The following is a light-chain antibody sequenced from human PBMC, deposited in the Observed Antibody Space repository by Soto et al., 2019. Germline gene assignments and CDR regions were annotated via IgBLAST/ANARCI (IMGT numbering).Light chain of an antibody. V-gene: IGLV1-44*01. J-gene: IGLJ2*01. CDR1: TSNIGTNT. Sequence: QSVLTQAPSASENPGQTIIISCSGGTSNIGTNTVNWYQQLPGTAPKLVIFSNDRRPSGVPDRFSGSKSGTSASLAISGLQSEDEADYYCSSWDGSLNSPVFGGGTKVTVL. CDR2: SND. CDR3: SSWDGSLNSPV.